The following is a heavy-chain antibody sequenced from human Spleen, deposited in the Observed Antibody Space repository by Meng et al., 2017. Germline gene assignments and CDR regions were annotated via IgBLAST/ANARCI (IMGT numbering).Heavy chain of an antibody. J-gene: IGHJ4*02. CDR2: INHSGST. D-gene: IGHD6-13*01. Sequence: QVQLQGSGPGLVKPSETLSLTCAVYGGSFSGYYWSWIRQPPGKGLEWIGEINHSGSTNYNPSLKSRVTISVDTSKNQFSLKLSSVTAADTAVYYCARSIAAVPFDYWGQGTLVTVSS. CDR1: GGSFSGYY. V-gene: IGHV4-34*01. CDR3: ARSIAAVPFDY.